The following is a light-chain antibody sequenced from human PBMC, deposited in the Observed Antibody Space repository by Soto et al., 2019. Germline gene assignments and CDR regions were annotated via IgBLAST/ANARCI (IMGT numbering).Light chain of an antibody. CDR2: ANT. Sequence: QSVLTQPPSASGTPGQRVTISCSGSSSNIESNTVTWYQQLPGTAPKLLIYANTFRPSGVPDRFSGSKSGTSASLAITGLQAEDEADYYCQSYDSSLSGYVFGTGTKVTVL. CDR3: QSYDSSLSGYV. CDR1: SSNIESNT. V-gene: IGLV1-40*01. J-gene: IGLJ1*01.